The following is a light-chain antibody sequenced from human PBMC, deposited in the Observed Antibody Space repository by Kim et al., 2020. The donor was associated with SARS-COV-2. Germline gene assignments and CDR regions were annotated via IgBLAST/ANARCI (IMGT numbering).Light chain of an antibody. J-gene: IGKJ1*01. V-gene: IGKV3-20*01. CDR1: QSVSSNY. CDR3: QQYSSSPAT. Sequence: PAERATLSCRASQSVSSNYLAWYQQKPGQAPRLLIYGASSRATGSPDRFSGSGSGTDFTLTITRLEPEDFAVYYCQQYSSSPATFGQGTKVDIK. CDR2: GAS.